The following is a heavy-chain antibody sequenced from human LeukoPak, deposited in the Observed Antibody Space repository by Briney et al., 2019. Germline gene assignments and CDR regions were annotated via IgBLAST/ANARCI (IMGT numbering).Heavy chain of an antibody. D-gene: IGHD5-18*01. J-gene: IGHJ4*02. Sequence: EGSLRLSCAASGFTFSSYSMNWVRQAPGKGLEWVSSISTSSSYIYYADSVKGRFTISRDNAKNSLYLQMNSLRAEDTAVYYCAKSHGYSYGFDYWGQGTLVTVSS. CDR2: ISTSSSYI. V-gene: IGHV3-21*01. CDR1: GFTFSSYS. CDR3: AKSHGYSYGFDY.